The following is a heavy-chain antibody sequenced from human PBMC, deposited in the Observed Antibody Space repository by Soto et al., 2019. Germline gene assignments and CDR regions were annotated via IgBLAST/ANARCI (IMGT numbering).Heavy chain of an antibody. D-gene: IGHD6-6*01. J-gene: IGHJ4*02. CDR1: GFTFNSYW. V-gene: IGHV3-7*01. CDR2: IKPDGSEK. CDR3: ARDEARPLGY. Sequence: EVQLVESGGGLVQPGGSLRLSCEASGFTFNSYWMSWVRQAPGKGLEWVANIKPDGSEKYYVDSVRGRFTISRDNVENSLNLQMNSLRAEDAALYYCARDEARPLGYWGQGTLVTVSS.